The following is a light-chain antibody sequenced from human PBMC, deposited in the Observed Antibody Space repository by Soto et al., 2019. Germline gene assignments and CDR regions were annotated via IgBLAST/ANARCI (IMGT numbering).Light chain of an antibody. CDR2: GAS. J-gene: IGKJ4*01. Sequence: EIVITQSPSTLSVSPGERATLSCRASQSVSTNLAWYQQKPGQAPRLLIYGASTKATGIPARFSGSGSGTEFTLTISSLQSEDFAVYYCQQYNNWPPVTFGGGTKVDIK. V-gene: IGKV3-15*01. CDR1: QSVSTN. CDR3: QQYNNWPPVT.